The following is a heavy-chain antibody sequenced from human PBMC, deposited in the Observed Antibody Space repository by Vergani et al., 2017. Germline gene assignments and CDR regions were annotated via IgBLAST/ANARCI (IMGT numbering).Heavy chain of an antibody. J-gene: IGHJ6*02. CDR3: AKKGGSLYYYGVDV. CDR2: ISYNGRDK. CDR1: GFIFSNYA. V-gene: IGHV3-30*18. Sequence: QVQLVESGGGVVQPGTSLRLSCAASGFIFSNYAMHWVRQAPGKGLEWVAVISYNGRDKYYGDSVRGRFTISRDLSKNTLYLQLNSLTPEDTAVYFCAKKGGSLYYYGVDVWGQGTTITVSS. D-gene: IGHD1-26*01.